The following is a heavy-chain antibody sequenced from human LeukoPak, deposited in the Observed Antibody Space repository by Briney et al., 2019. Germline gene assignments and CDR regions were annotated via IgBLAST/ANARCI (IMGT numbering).Heavy chain of an antibody. CDR2: IWYDGSNK. J-gene: IGHJ4*02. Sequence: GGSLRLSCAASGFTFSSYGMHWVRQAPGKGLEWVAVIWYDGSNKYYADSVKGRFTISRDNSKNTLYLQMNSLRAEDTAVYYCAKIPGYCSSTSCYSPDCWGQGTLVTVSS. D-gene: IGHD2-2*02. V-gene: IGHV3-30*02. CDR1: GFTFSSYG. CDR3: AKIPGYCSSTSCYSPDC.